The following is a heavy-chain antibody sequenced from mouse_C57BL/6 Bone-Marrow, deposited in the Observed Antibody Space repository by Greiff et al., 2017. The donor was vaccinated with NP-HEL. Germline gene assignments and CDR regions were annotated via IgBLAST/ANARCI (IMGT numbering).Heavy chain of an antibody. D-gene: IGHD3-2*02. CDR2: IYPGGGYT. CDR3: ARGGRQLRQSWFAY. V-gene: IGHV1-63*01. J-gene: IGHJ3*01. CDR1: GYTFTNYW. Sequence: VKLMESGAELVRPGTSVKMSCKASGYTFTNYWIGWAKQRPGHGLEWIGDIYPGGGYTNYNEKFKGKATLTADKSSSTAYMQFSSLTSEDSAIYYCARGGRQLRQSWFAYWGQGTLVTVSA.